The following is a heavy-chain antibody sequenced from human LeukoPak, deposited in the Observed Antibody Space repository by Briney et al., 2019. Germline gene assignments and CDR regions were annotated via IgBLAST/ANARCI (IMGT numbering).Heavy chain of an antibody. CDR1: GYSISSGYY. CDR2: IYHSGST. D-gene: IGHD1-1*01. V-gene: IGHV4-38-2*02. Sequence: PSETLSLTCTVSGYSISSGYYWGWIRQPPGKGLEWIGSIYHSGSTYYNPSLKSRVTISVDTSKNQFSLKLSSVTAADTAVYYCARVPESVGINYFDSWGQGTQVTVSS. CDR3: ARVPESVGINYFDS. J-gene: IGHJ4*02.